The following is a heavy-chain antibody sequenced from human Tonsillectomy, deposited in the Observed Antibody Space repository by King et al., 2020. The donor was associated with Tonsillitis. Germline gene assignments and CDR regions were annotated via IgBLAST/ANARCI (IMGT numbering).Heavy chain of an antibody. Sequence: QLQLQESGPGLVKPSETLSLTCTVSGVSISSSSYYWGWIRQPPGKGLEWIGSIYYSGCTDYNPSLKSRVIISVDTSKNQFSLKLSSVTAADTAVYYCARLIFGVVAPDWFDPWGQGTLVTVSS. CDR1: GVSISSSSYY. V-gene: IGHV4-39*01. CDR3: ARLIFGVVAPDWFDP. J-gene: IGHJ5*02. CDR2: IYYSGCT. D-gene: IGHD3-3*01.